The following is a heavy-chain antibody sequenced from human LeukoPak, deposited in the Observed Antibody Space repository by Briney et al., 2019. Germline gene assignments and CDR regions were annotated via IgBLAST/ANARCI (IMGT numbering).Heavy chain of an antibody. CDR1: GFAFSSYA. CDR2: ISGSGVDT. V-gene: IGHV3-23*01. D-gene: IGHD3-22*01. CDR3: AKFPWVHYYDGSGYSRTFDS. J-gene: IGHJ4*02. Sequence: GGSLRLSCAASGFAFSSYAMSWVRQAPGKGLEWVSAISGSGVDTFSADSVKGRFTISRDNSKSTLYLQMNSLRAEDTAVYFCAKFPWVHYYDGSGYSRTFDSWGQGTLVTVSS.